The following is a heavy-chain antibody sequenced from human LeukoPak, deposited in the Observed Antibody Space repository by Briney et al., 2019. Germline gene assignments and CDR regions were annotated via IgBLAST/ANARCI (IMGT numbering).Heavy chain of an antibody. CDR1: GGSLSTYY. CDR3: ARYYSDSSGYYRYFDY. CDR2: IYYTGST. V-gene: IGHV4-59*01. D-gene: IGHD3-22*01. Sequence: PSETLSLTCTVSGGSLSTYYWSWVRHPPGKGLEWIGYIYYTGSTNYNPSLKSRLTISVDTSKIQFSLRLSSVTAADTAVYYCARYYSDSSGYYRYFDYWGQGTLVTVSS. J-gene: IGHJ4*02.